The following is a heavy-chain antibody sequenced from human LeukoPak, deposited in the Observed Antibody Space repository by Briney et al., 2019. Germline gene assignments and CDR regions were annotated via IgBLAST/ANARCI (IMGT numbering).Heavy chain of an antibody. J-gene: IGHJ4*02. CDR2: ISYDGSNK. CDR3: AKDLTYYDILTGYSH. V-gene: IGHV3-30*18. Sequence: GRSLRLSCAASGFTFSSYGMHWVRQAPGKGLEWVAVISYDGSNKYYADSVKGRFTVSRDNSKNTLYLQMNSLRAEDTAVYYCAKDLTYYDILTGYSHWGQGTLVTVSS. D-gene: IGHD3-9*01. CDR1: GFTFSSYG.